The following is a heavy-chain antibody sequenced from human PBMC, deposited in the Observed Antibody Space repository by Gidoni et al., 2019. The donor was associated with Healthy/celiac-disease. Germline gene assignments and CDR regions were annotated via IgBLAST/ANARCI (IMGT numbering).Heavy chain of an antibody. CDR2: ISSSSSYI. J-gene: IGHJ4*02. Sequence: EVQLVESGGGMVKPGGSLRLSCAASGFTFSSYSMTWVRQAPGKGLGWVSSISSSSSYIYYADSVKGRFTISRDNAKNSLYLQMNSLRAEDTAVYYCARDLVREVGTMIGLPLGYWGQGTLVTVSS. CDR1: GFTFSSYS. V-gene: IGHV3-21*01. D-gene: IGHD3-22*01. CDR3: ARDLVREVGTMIGLPLGY.